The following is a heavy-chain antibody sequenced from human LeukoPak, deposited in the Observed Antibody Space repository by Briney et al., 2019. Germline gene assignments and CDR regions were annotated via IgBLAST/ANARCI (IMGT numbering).Heavy chain of an antibody. V-gene: IGHV3-23*01. J-gene: IGHJ6*03. CDR1: GFTFSSYA. D-gene: IGHD2-8*01. CDR3: AREPTNPGPYYYMDV. CDR2: VSTSGGST. Sequence: GGSLRLSCSASGFTFSSYAMSWVRQAPGKGLEWVSTVSTSGGSTYYADSVKGRFTISRDNSKNTLYLQMNSLRAEDTAVYYCAREPTNPGPYYYMDVWGKGTTVTVSS.